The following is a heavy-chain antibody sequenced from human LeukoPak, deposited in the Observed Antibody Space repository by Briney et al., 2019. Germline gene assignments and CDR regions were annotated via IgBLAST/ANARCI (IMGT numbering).Heavy chain of an antibody. CDR1: GYTFTGCY. J-gene: IGHJ5*02. Sequence: GASVNVSCKASGYTFTGCYIHWVRQAPGQGLEWMAWINPNSGATNYAQKFQGRVTMTRDTSISTAYMELSRLTSDDTAVYFCARGRFGEWDNWFDPWGQGTLVTVSS. V-gene: IGHV1-2*02. CDR3: ARGRFGEWDNWFDP. CDR2: INPNSGAT. D-gene: IGHD3-10*01.